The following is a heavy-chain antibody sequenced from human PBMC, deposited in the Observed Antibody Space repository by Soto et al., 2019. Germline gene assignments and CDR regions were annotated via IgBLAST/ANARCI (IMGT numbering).Heavy chain of an antibody. CDR2: INPSSGST. CDR3: AGGVSILAAGCGLYY. V-gene: IGHV1-46*03. CDR1: GYTFTGYY. Sequence: ASVKVSCKASGYTFTGYYMHWVRQAPGQGLEWMGVINPSSGSTSYAQKFQGRVTVTRDTSTSTVYMELSSLRSEDTAVYYCAGGVSILAAGCGLYYWGQGTLVIVSS. D-gene: IGHD6-25*01. J-gene: IGHJ4*02.